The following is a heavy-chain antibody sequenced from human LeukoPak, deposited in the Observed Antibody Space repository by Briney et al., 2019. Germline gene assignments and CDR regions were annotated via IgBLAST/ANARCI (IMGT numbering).Heavy chain of an antibody. CDR2: IYFTGSA. J-gene: IGHJ4*02. Sequence: SGTLSLTCTVSGGSISSSTYYWGWIRQPPGRGLEWIGSIYFTGSAYYNPSLKSRVTISVDTSKNQFSLKLNSVTAADTAVYYCARQRRGSRKYADYFDFWGQGILVTVSS. CDR3: ARQRRGSRKYADYFDF. V-gene: IGHV4-39*01. CDR1: GGSISSSTYY. D-gene: IGHD2-2*01.